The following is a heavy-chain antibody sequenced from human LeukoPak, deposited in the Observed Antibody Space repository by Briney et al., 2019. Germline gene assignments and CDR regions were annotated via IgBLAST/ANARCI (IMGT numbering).Heavy chain of an antibody. CDR3: ARTYGDYSYYFDY. CDR2: INSDGSST. CDR1: GFTFSSYW. D-gene: IGHD4-17*01. J-gene: IGHJ4*02. V-gene: IGHV3-74*01. Sequence: PGGSLRLSCAASGFTFSSYWMHWVRQAPGKGLVWVSRINSDGSSTSYADSVKGRFTISRDDAKNTLYLQMNSLRAEDTAVYYCARTYGDYSYYFDYWGQGTLVTVSS.